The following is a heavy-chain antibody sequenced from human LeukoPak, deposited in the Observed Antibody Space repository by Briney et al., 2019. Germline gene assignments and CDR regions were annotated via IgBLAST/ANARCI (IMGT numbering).Heavy chain of an antibody. CDR3: ARGRGITLLRGVAMSDGFDI. V-gene: IGHV3-21*01. J-gene: IGHJ3*02. CDR1: GVTFTSYG. CDR2: IDTSGSYI. D-gene: IGHD3-10*01. Sequence: PGGSLRLSCTASGVTFTSYGMNWVRQAPGKGLEWVSFIDTSGSYIYYGDSLKGRVTISRDNAKNSLYLQMNGLRAEDTAVYYCARGRGITLLRGVAMSDGFDIWGQGAMVTVSS.